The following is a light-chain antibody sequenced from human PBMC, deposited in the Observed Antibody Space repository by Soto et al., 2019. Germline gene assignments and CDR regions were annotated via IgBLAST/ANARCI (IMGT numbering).Light chain of an antibody. J-gene: IGLJ1*01. CDR3: AAWDDSLSGRYV. V-gene: IGLV1-47*01. Sequence: QSVLTQPPSASGTPGQRVTISCSGSSSNIGSNTVNWYQQLPGTAPKLLIYRNNQRPSGVPDRFSGSKSGTSASLAISGLRSEDEADYYCAAWDDSLSGRYVFGTGTKVTVL. CDR2: RNN. CDR1: SSNIGSNT.